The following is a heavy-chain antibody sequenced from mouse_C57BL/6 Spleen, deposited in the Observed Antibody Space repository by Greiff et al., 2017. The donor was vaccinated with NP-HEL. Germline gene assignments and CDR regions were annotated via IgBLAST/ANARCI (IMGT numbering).Heavy chain of an antibody. CDR2: IWWDDDK. D-gene: IGHD1-1*01. Sequence: QVTLKESGPGILQPSQTLSLTCSFSGFSLSTFGMGVGWIRQPSGKGLEWLAHIWWDDDKYYNPVLKSRLTISKDTSKNHVFLKIANVDTADTATYYCARIGHYCGSSFYWYFDVWGTGTTVTVSS. CDR3: ARIGHYCGSSFYWYFDV. CDR1: GFSLSTFGMG. J-gene: IGHJ1*03. V-gene: IGHV8-8*01.